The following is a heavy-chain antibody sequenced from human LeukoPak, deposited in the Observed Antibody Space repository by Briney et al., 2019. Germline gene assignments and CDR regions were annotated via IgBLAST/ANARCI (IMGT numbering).Heavy chain of an antibody. CDR1: GFTFKSYG. CDR3: AKGLSRVRGLTYYGMDV. J-gene: IGHJ6*04. V-gene: IGHV3-30*18. D-gene: IGHD3-10*01. Sequence: GGSLRLSCAASGFTFKSYGMHWDRQAPGKGLEWVAVISFDGGNEYYADSVKGRFSISRDKSNNTLYLQMSSLRAEDTAVYYCAKGLSRVRGLTYYGMDVWGRGTTVAVSS. CDR2: ISFDGGNE.